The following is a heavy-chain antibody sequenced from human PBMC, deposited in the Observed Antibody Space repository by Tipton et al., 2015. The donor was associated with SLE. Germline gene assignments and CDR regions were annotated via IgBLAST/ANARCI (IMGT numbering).Heavy chain of an antibody. Sequence: QSGAEVKKPGSSVRFSCKTSGGSFSNYAISWVRQAPGQGLEWMGIIYPGDSDTRYSPSFQGQVTISADKSISTAYLHWSSLKASDTATYFCARQTSSDWYQDYWGQGTVVTVSS. CDR1: GGSFSNYA. J-gene: IGHJ4*02. CDR3: ARQTSSDWYQDY. CDR2: IYPGDSDT. D-gene: IGHD6-13*01. V-gene: IGHV5-51*01.